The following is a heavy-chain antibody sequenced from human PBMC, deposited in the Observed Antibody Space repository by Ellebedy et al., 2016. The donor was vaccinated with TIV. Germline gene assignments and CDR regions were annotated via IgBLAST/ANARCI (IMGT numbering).Heavy chain of an antibody. CDR2: ISWDGGST. V-gene: IGHV3-43*01. CDR1: GFTFGAYT. Sequence: GESLKISCAASGFTFGAYTMHWVRHAPGKGLEWVSLISWDGGSTYYADSVKGRFTISRDNSKNSLYLKMNSLRTEDTALYYCAKGGVAAAGTRIDYWGQGTLVTVSS. D-gene: IGHD6-13*01. J-gene: IGHJ4*02. CDR3: AKGGVAAAGTRIDY.